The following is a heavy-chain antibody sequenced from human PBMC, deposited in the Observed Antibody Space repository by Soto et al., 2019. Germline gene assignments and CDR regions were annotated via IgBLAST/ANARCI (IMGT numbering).Heavy chain of an antibody. D-gene: IGHD3-10*01. Sequence: QVQLVQSGAEVKKPGASVKVSCKASGYTFTSYDINWVRQATGQGLEWMGWMNPNSGNTGYAQKFQGRVTMTRNTSIRTAYMELSSLRSEDTAVYYCARGLSGDPSGYYYYYMDVWGKGTTVTVSS. J-gene: IGHJ6*03. CDR1: GYTFTSYD. CDR2: MNPNSGNT. CDR3: ARGLSGDPSGYYYYYMDV. V-gene: IGHV1-8*01.